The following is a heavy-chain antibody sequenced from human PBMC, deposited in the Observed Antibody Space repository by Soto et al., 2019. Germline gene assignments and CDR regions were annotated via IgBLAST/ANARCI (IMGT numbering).Heavy chain of an antibody. Sequence: SLRLSCAASGFTFSSYGMHWVRQAPGKGLEWVAVIWYDGSNKYYADSVKGRFTISRDNSKNTLYLQMNSLRAEDTAVYYCARLSSIAALTPWGQGTLVTVSS. D-gene: IGHD6-6*01. CDR2: IWYDGSNK. CDR1: GFTFSSYG. V-gene: IGHV3-33*01. CDR3: ARLSSIAALTP. J-gene: IGHJ5*02.